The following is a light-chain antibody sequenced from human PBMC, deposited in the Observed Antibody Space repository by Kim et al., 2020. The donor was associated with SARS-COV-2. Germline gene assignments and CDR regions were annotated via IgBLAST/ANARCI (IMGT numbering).Light chain of an antibody. CDR2: NDS. CDR3: QSADSIGTYWV. Sequence: SPGQTARITCSGESLAKQYAFWFQQKPGQAPVLVIYNDSDRPSGIHERFSGSSSGTTVTLTISGVQAEDEADYYCQSADSIGTYWVFGGGTQLTVL. V-gene: IGLV3-25*03. CDR1: SLAKQY. J-gene: IGLJ3*02.